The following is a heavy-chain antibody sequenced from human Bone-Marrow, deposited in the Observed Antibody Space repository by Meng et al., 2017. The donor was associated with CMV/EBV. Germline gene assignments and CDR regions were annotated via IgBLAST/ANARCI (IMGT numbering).Heavy chain of an antibody. J-gene: IGHJ4*02. CDR3: TPQLGGVGTY. CDR2: INGDGTST. Sequence: GESLKISCAASGITFSSYWMHWVRQAPGKGVVWVSGINGDGTSTTYADSVKGRFTISRDNAKNTMYVQMNSLRGEDTAVYYCTPQLGGVGTYWGQGTVVTVSS. V-gene: IGHV3-74*01. CDR1: GITFSSYW. D-gene: IGHD2-21*02.